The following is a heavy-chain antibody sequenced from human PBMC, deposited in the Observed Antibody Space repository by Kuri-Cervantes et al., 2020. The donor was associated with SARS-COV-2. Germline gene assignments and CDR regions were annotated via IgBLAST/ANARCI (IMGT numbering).Heavy chain of an antibody. Sequence: GGSLRLSCAASGFTFSSYSMNWVRQAPGKGLEWVSSISSSSSYIYYADSVKGRFTISRDNAKNSLYLQMNSQRAEDTAVYYCARGKYYDFWSGYYGPIDYWGQGTLVTVSS. D-gene: IGHD3-3*01. CDR1: GFTFSSYS. J-gene: IGHJ4*02. V-gene: IGHV3-21*01. CDR2: ISSSSSYI. CDR3: ARGKYYDFWSGYYGPIDY.